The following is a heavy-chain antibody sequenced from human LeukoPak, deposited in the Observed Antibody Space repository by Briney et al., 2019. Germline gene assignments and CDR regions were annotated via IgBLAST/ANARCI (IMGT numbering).Heavy chain of an antibody. CDR3: ARHDVCSSTRCYNTYDI. CDR2: IHPGDSDT. CDR1: GYNFTTFW. J-gene: IGHJ3*02. Sequence: GESLKISCKGSGYNFTTFWIGWVRPMPGKGVEWMGIIHPGDSDTRYSPSFQGQVTISADKSISTASLQWSSLKASDTAMYYCARHDVCSSTRCYNTYDIWGQGTMVTVSS. V-gene: IGHV5-51*01. D-gene: IGHD2-2*02.